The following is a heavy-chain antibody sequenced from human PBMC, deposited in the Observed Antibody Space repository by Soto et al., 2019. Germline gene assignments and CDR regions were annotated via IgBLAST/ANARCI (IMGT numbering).Heavy chain of an antibody. J-gene: IGHJ4*02. Sequence: QVQLVQSGAEVKKPGSSVKVSCKASGGTFSSYTISWVRQAPGRGLEWMGRIIPILGIANYAQKFQGRVPITENKSKNTAYMELSSLRSEDTAVYYCARDAYRGSWQDYWGQGTLVTVSS. CDR3: ARDAYRGSWQDY. CDR2: IIPILGIA. CDR1: GGTFSSYT. D-gene: IGHD6-13*01. V-gene: IGHV1-69*08.